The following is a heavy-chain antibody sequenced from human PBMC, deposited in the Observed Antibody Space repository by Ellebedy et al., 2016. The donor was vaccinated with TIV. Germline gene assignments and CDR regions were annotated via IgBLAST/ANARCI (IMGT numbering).Heavy chain of an antibody. V-gene: IGHV3-30*03. CDR3: ARERSGAYYNGMDV. J-gene: IGHJ6*02. D-gene: IGHD3-10*01. CDR1: GFTFSSYA. Sequence: GESLKIPCAASGFTFSSYAMHWVRQAPGRRLEWVALLPYDGSNKNYAESVKGRFTISRDNSKKTLYLQMNSLRGEDTAVYYCARERSGAYYNGMDVWGQGTTVIVSS. CDR2: LPYDGSNK.